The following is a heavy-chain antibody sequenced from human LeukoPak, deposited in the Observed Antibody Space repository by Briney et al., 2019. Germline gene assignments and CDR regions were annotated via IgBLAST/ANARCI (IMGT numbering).Heavy chain of an antibody. CDR3: AKAGGGGSYRLHY. CDR1: GFTFSSYA. J-gene: IGHJ4*02. V-gene: IGHV3-23*01. Sequence: GGSLRLSCAASGFTFSSYAMTWVRQAPGKGLEWVSVVSGSDDSTYYADSVKGRFTMSRDNSKNTLSLQMNSLRADDTAAYYCAKAGGGGSYRLHYWGQGTLVTVSS. D-gene: IGHD1-26*01. CDR2: VSGSDDST.